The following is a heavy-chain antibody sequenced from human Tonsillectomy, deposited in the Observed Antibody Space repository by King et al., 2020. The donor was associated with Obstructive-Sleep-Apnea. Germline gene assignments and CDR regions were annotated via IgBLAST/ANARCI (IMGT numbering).Heavy chain of an antibody. J-gene: IGHJ4*02. CDR3: ARDLGYCSGGNCHTPGY. Sequence: VQLVESGGGVVQPGRSLRLSCAASGFTFSSHGLHWVRQAPGKGLEWVAVITYDGSNKYYVEFVKGRFTISRDNSKNTLYLQMSSLRAEDTAVYYCARDLGYCSGGNCHTPGYWGQGTLVTVSS. D-gene: IGHD2-15*01. CDR2: ITYDGSNK. CDR1: GFTFSSHG. V-gene: IGHV3-30*03.